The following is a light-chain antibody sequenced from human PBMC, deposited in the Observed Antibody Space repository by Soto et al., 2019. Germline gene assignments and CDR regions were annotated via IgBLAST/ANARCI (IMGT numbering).Light chain of an antibody. V-gene: IGLV2-14*01. CDR3: SSYTSTNTPVV. CDR2: EVS. J-gene: IGLJ2*01. CDR1: SSDVGGYNY. Sequence: QSALTQPASVSGSPGQTITISCPGTSSDVGGYNYVSWYQHNPGKAPKLLTHEVSTRPSAVSDRFSGSKSDNMASLTISGLQAEDEADYYCSSYTSTNTPVVFGGGTKVTVL.